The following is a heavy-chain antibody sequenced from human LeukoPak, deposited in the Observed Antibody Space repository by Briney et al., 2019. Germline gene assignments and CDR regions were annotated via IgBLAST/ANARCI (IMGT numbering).Heavy chain of an antibody. CDR3: ARGGATRLHFQN. Sequence: SETLSLTCTVSGGSISTYYWNWIRQPPGKGLEWIGYIYHSGSTNYNPSLQSRVTISVDTSKNQFSLNLNSVTAADTAVYYCARGGATRLHFQNWGQGTLVTVSS. CDR1: GGSISTYY. J-gene: IGHJ1*01. D-gene: IGHD6-6*01. V-gene: IGHV4-59*01. CDR2: IYHSGST.